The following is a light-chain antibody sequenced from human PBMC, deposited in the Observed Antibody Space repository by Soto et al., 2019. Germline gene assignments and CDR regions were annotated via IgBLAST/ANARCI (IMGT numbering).Light chain of an antibody. CDR2: GAS. CDR1: QSVSSTY. V-gene: IGKV3-20*01. Sequence: EIVLTQSPGTLSLSPGEGATLSCRASQSVSSTYLAWYQQKPGQAPRLLIYGASSRATGIPDRFSGSGSGTDFTLTISRLEPEECAVYYCQHYGSSTWTFGQGTKVEIK. CDR3: QHYGSSTWT. J-gene: IGKJ1*01.